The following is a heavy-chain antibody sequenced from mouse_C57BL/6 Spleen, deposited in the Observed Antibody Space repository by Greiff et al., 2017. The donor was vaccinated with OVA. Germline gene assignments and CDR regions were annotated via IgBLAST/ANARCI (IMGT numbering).Heavy chain of an antibody. V-gene: IGHV1-82*01. CDR1: GYAFSSSW. Sequence: QVQLQQSGPELVKPGASVKISCKASGYAFSSSWMNWVKQRPGKGLEWIGRIYPGDGDTNYNGKFKGKATLTADKSSSTSYMQLSSLTSEDSEVYFCARDGSSSAWFAYWGQETLVTVSA. CDR3: ARDGSSSAWFAY. CDR2: IYPGDGDT. D-gene: IGHD1-1*01. J-gene: IGHJ3*01.